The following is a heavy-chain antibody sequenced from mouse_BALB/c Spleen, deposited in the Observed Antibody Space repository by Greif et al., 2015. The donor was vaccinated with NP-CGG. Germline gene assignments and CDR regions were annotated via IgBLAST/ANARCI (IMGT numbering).Heavy chain of an antibody. V-gene: IGHV1S56*01. CDR2: IYPGNVNT. D-gene: IGHD4-1*01. CDR1: GYTFTSYY. Sequence: QVHVKQSGPELVKPGASVRISCKASGYTFTSYYIHWVKQRPGQGLEWIGWIYPGNVNTKYNEKFKGKATLTADKSSSTAYMQLSSLTSEDSAVYFCARPLNWDGAMDYWGQGTSVTVSS. CDR3: ARPLNWDGAMDY. J-gene: IGHJ4*01.